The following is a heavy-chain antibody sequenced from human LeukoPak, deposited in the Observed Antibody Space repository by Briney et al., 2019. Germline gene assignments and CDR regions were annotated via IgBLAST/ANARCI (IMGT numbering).Heavy chain of an antibody. V-gene: IGHV3-30*02. CDR2: IRYDGSDK. J-gene: IGHJ4*02. Sequence: PGGSLRLSCAASGFTFSSYGMHWVRQDPGKGLEWVAFIRYDGSDKDYVDSVKGRFTISRDNSKNTLYLQMNSLRAEDTAVYYCAKDRDKGNYYFDYWGQGTLVTVSP. D-gene: IGHD1-7*01. CDR3: AKDRDKGNYYFDY. CDR1: GFTFSSYG.